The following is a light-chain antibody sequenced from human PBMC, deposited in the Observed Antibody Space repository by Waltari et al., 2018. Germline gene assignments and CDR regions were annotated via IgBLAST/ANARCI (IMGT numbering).Light chain of an antibody. CDR1: SSDVGGYNY. V-gene: IGLV2-11*01. Sequence: QSALTQPRSVSGSPGQSVTISCTGTSSDVGGYNYFSCYQHHPGKAPKLIIYDVTKRPSGIPGRFSGSKSGTSATLDITGLQAGDEADYYCGTWDSSLSGAVFGGGTHLTVL. J-gene: IGLJ7*01. CDR2: DVT. CDR3: GTWDSSLSGAV.